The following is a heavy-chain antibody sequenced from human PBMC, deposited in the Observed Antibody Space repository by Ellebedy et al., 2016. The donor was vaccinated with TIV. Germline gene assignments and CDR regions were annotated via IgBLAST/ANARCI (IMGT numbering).Heavy chain of an antibody. CDR3: ARDTPQRAHPFDI. Sequence: GESLKISCSASGFTFRNYHMQWVRQAPGKGLEWVAFTSYDGRNEYYADSVRGRFTISRDNSKNTLNLQMNSLSPENTAVYYCARDTPQRAHPFDIWGQGTRVTVSS. CDR2: TSYDGRNE. CDR1: GFTFRNYH. V-gene: IGHV3-30*03. J-gene: IGHJ3*02.